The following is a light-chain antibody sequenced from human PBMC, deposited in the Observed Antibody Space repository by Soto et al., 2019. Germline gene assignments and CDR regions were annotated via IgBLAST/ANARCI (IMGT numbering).Light chain of an antibody. J-gene: IGLJ2*01. V-gene: IGLV1-40*01. CDR1: SSNIGAGYD. CDR3: HSYDSSLTALVI. Sequence: QSVLTQPPSVSGAPGKGVTISCTGSSSNIGAGYDVHWYQQLPGTAPKLLIYGNSNRPSGVPDRFSGSKSGTSASLAITGLQAQDEALYYCHSYDSSLTALVIFGGGTKVTVL. CDR2: GNS.